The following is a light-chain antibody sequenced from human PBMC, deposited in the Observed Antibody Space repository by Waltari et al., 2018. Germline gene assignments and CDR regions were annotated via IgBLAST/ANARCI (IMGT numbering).Light chain of an antibody. CDR2: ANN. CDR1: SSNIGSYYH. Sequence: QSVLTQPPSVSGAPRQRVTISCPGSSSNIGSYYHAHWYPHLPGTAPKVLIYANNNRPSGVPDRFSGSKSGASASLAITGLQAEDEADYYCQSFDSSLDGYVFGTGTKVTVL. CDR3: QSFDSSLDGYV. J-gene: IGLJ1*01. V-gene: IGLV1-40*03.